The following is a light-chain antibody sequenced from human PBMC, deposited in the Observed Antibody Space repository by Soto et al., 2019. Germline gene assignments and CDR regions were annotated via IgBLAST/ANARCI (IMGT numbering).Light chain of an antibody. CDR1: SSDVGGYNS. J-gene: IGLJ1*01. CDR3: TSYTSSSTLGV. Sequence: QSVLTQPASVSGSPGQSITISCTGTSSDVGGYNSVSWFQQHPGKAPQLIIYEVSNRPSGVSNRFSGSKSGNTASLTISGLQAEDETDYFCTSYTSSSTLGVFGTGTKVTVL. CDR2: EVS. V-gene: IGLV2-14*01.